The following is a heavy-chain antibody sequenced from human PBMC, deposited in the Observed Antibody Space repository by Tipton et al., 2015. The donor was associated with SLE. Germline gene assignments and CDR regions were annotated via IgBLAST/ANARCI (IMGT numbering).Heavy chain of an antibody. J-gene: IGHJ3*02. D-gene: IGHD2/OR15-2a*01. CDR1: GVSVSSSY. Sequence: TLSLTCNVSGVSVSSSYWSWIRQPAGKGLEWIGRIYTSGATDDNPSLKSRVTMSVDMSKNQIFLKMTSVTAADSAVYFCARVWLNNAFDIRGQGTRVTVSS. V-gene: IGHV4-4*07. CDR3: ARVWLNNAFDI. CDR2: IYTSGAT.